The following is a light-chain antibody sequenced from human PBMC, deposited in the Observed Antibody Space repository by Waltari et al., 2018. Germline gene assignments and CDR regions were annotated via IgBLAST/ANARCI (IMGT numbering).Light chain of an antibody. CDR3: YSTDSSGTQRV. CDR2: EDS. CDR1: ALPKKY. Sequence: SYELTQPPSVSVSPGQAARITCSGDALPKKYAYWYQQKSGQAPVLVIYEDSTRPSGIPERFSGSSSGTTATLTLSGAQVEDEGDYYCYSTDSSGTQRVFGGGTKLTVL. V-gene: IGLV3-10*01. J-gene: IGLJ2*01.